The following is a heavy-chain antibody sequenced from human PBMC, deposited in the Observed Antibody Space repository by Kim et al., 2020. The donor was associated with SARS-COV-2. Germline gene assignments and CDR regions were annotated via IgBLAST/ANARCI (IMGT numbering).Heavy chain of an antibody. CDR2: INHSGST. CDR1: GGSFSGYY. CDR3: ARGRGGPPVVTLGLGYYY. J-gene: IGHJ6*01. V-gene: IGHV4-34*01. Sequence: SETLSLTCAVYGGSFSGYYWSWIRQPPGKGLEWIGEINHSGSTNYNPSLKSRVTISVDTSKNQFSLKLSSVTAADTAVYYCARGRGGPPVVTLGLGYYY. D-gene: IGHD2-15*01.